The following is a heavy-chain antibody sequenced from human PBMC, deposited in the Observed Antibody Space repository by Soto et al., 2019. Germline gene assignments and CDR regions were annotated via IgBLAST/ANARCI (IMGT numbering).Heavy chain of an antibody. CDR1: GGSISSYY. J-gene: IGHJ6*02. Sequence: SETLSLTCTVSGGSISSYYWSWIRQPPGKGLEWIGYIYYSGSTNYNPSLKSRVTISVDTSKNQFSLKLSSVTAADTAVYYCARDSVGSSSSWYYYGMDVWGQGTTVTVSS. CDR2: IYYSGST. D-gene: IGHD6-6*01. CDR3: ARDSVGSSSSWYYYGMDV. V-gene: IGHV4-59*01.